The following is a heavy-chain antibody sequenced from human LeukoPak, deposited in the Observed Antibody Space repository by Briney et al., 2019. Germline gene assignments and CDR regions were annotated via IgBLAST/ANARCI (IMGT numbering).Heavy chain of an antibody. CDR2: IYYSGRT. CDR1: GGSISSGGYY. V-gene: IGHV4-31*03. J-gene: IGHJ4*02. Sequence: TSSQTLSLTCTVSGGSISSGGYYWSWIRQHLGKGLEWIGYIYYSGRTYYNPSLKSRVTISVDTSKNQFSLKVSSVTAADTAVYYCARVRMMATTFDYWGQGTLVTVSS. D-gene: IGHD5-24*01. CDR3: ARVRMMATTFDY.